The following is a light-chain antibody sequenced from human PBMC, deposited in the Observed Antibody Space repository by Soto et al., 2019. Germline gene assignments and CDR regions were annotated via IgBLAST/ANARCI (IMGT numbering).Light chain of an antibody. CDR3: QSYDNMVSPYNYV. J-gene: IGLJ1*01. CDR2: GNT. CDR1: SSNLGSGYD. Sequence: QLVLTQPPSVSGAPGQRVTISCTGSSSNLGSGYDVQWYQQLPGAAPKLLIYGNTNRPSGFPDRFSGSKSGTSASLAISGLQAEDEAEYFCQSYDNMVSPYNYVFGTGTKLTVL. V-gene: IGLV1-40*01.